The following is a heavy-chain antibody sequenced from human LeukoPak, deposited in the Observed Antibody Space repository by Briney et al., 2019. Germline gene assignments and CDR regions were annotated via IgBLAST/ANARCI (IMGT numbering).Heavy chain of an antibody. CDR3: ARTRLYDYVWGSYPYDAFDI. D-gene: IGHD3-16*01. CDR1: GGSISSYY. V-gene: IGHV4-59*12. CDR2: IYYSGST. J-gene: IGHJ3*02. Sequence: SETLSLTCTVSGGSISSYYWSWIRQPPGKGLEWIGYIYYSGSTNYNPSLKSRVTMSVDTSKNQFSLKLSSVTAADTAVYYCARTRLYDYVWGSYPYDAFDIWGQGTMVTVSS.